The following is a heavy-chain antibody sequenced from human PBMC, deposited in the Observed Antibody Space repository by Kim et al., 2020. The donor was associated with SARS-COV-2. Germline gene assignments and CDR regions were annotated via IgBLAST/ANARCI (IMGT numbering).Heavy chain of an antibody. D-gene: IGHD6-13*01. V-gene: IGHV4-59*01. J-gene: IGHJ5*02. Sequence: SETLSLTCTVSGGSISSYYWSWIRQPPGKGLEWIGYIYYSGSTNYNPSLKSRVTISVDTSKNQFSLELGTVTAADTAVYYCARDKGLGSSWQDWFDPWGQRTQVTVSS. CDR2: IYYSGST. CDR3: ARDKGLGSSWQDWFDP. CDR1: GGSISSYY.